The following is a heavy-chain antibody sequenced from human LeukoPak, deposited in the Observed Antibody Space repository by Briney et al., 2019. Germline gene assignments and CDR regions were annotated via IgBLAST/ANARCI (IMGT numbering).Heavy chain of an antibody. V-gene: IGHV3-7*01. CDR3: ARFGGVWGSYRHPFDY. D-gene: IGHD3-16*02. Sequence: GGSLRLSCAASGFTFSSYWMSWVRQAPGKGLEWVANIKQDGSEKYYVDPVKGRFTISRDNAKNSLYLQMNSLRAEDTAVYYCARFGGVWGSYRHPFDYWGQGTLVTVSS. CDR1: GFTFSSYW. J-gene: IGHJ4*02. CDR2: IKQDGSEK.